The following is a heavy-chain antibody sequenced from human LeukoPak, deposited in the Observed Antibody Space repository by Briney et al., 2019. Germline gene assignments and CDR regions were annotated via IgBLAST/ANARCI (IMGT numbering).Heavy chain of an antibody. J-gene: IGHJ5*02. Sequence: SVKVSCKASGCTFSSYAISWVRQAPGQGLEWMGRIIPIHGIANYAQKFQGRVTITADKSTSTAYMELSSLRSEDTAVYYCARDHRTMIVWDNWFDPWGQGTLVTVSS. CDR2: IIPIHGIA. V-gene: IGHV1-69*04. D-gene: IGHD3-22*01. CDR1: GCTFSSYA. CDR3: ARDHRTMIVWDNWFDP.